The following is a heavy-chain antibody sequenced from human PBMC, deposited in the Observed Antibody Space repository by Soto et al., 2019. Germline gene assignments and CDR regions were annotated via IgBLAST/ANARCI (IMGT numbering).Heavy chain of an antibody. CDR1: GGTFSSYA. CDR3: AIEEHYYDSTGYPSDY. J-gene: IGHJ4*02. D-gene: IGHD3-22*01. V-gene: IGHV1-69*01. Sequence: QVQLVQSGAEVKKPGSSVKVSCKASGGTFSSYAISWVRQAPGQGLEWMGGIIPIFGTANYAQKFQGRVTITADESTSTAYMELSSLRSEDMAVYYCAIEEHYYDSTGYPSDYWGQGTLVTVSS. CDR2: IIPIFGTA.